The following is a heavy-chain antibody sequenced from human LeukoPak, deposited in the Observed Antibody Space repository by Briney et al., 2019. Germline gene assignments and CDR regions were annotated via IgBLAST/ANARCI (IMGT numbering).Heavy chain of an antibody. J-gene: IGHJ4*02. D-gene: IGHD2-15*01. CDR1: GGSISSGGYS. CDR3: ARAPDCSGGSCYSPFFDY. V-gene: IGHV4-30-2*01. Sequence: PSETLSLTCAVSGGSISSGGYSWSWLRQPPGTGLEWIGYIYRGGSTYYNPSLTSRVTISVDRSKNQFSLRLTSVTAADTAVYYCARAPDCSGGSCYSPFFDYWGQGTLVTVSS. CDR2: IYRGGST.